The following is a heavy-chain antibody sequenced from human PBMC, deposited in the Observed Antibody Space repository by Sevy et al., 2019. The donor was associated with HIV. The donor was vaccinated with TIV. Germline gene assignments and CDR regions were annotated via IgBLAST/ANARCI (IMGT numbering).Heavy chain of an antibody. J-gene: IGHJ3*02. D-gene: IGHD1-26*01. V-gene: IGHV3-23*01. CDR2: ISAGGGSQ. CDR1: GFTFSSYA. Sequence: GGSLRLSCAASGFTFSSYAMSWVRQAPGKGLEWVSGISAGGGSQYYGDSVKGRFAISRDNSKNTLYLQMNSLRADDTAVYYCAKDRVWELGDAFDIWGQGTMVTVSS. CDR3: AKDRVWELGDAFDI.